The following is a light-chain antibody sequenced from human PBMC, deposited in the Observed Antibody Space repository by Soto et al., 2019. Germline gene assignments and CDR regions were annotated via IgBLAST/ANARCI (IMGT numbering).Light chain of an antibody. CDR2: DVS. CDR1: SSDVGGYNY. Sequence: SVLTQPASVSGSPGQSITISCTGTSSDVGGYNYVSWYQHHPGKAPKLMIFDVSNRPSGVSNRFSGSKSGNTASLTISGLQAEDEADYYCSSYTASSTYVLGTGTKVTVL. J-gene: IGLJ1*01. V-gene: IGLV2-14*03. CDR3: SSYTASSTYV.